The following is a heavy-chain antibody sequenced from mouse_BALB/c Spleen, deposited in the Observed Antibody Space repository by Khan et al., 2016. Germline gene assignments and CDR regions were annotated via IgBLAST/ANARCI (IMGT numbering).Heavy chain of an antibody. Sequence: IQLVQSGAELVEPGASVKLSCTASGFNIRDTYMHWVKLRPGQGLEWIGRIDPANDNTKYDPKVQGKATVTADTSSNTAYLQLSSLTSEDSAVSYWAREGHWDWYFDVWGAGTTVTVSS. D-gene: IGHD4-1*01. V-gene: IGHV14-3*02. CDR2: IDPANDNT. CDR3: AREGHWDWYFDV. CDR1: GFNIRDTY. J-gene: IGHJ1*01.